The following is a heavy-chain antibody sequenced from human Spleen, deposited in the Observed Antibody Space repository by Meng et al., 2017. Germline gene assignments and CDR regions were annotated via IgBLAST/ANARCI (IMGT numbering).Heavy chain of an antibody. CDR3: AKAPEGWYLAGVDY. Sequence: GGSLRLSCVASGFTLSGYEMNWVRQAPGKGLEWVSYISSGGSTIYYADSVKGRFSISRDNAKNSLYLQMNSLRAEDTGVYYCAKAPEGWYLAGVDYWGQGTLVTVSS. J-gene: IGHJ4*02. CDR1: GFTLSGYE. D-gene: IGHD6-19*01. V-gene: IGHV3-48*03. CDR2: ISSGGSTI.